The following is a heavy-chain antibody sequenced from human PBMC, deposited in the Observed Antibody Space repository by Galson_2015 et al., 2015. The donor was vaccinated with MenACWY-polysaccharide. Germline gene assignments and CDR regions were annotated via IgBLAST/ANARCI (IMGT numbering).Heavy chain of an antibody. Sequence: SVKVSCKASGYTFTRHGITWVRQAPGQGLEWMGWISADNDNTNYAQNLQGRVTTTTDTSTSTAYMELRSLRSDDTAVYYCARSWTMVTTHLDYWGQGTLVTVSS. V-gene: IGHV1-18*01. CDR1: GYTFTRHG. J-gene: IGHJ4*02. CDR3: ARSWTMVTTHLDY. D-gene: IGHD4-17*01. CDR2: ISADNDNT.